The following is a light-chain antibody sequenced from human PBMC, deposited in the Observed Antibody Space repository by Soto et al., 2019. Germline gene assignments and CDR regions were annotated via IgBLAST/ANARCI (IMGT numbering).Light chain of an antibody. CDR3: QQYGSSPHT. CDR2: GAS. J-gene: IGKJ2*01. V-gene: IGKV3-20*01. CDR1: QSVSSSY. Sequence: EIVLTQSPGTLSLSPGERATLSCRASQSVSSSYLDWYQQQPGQAPRLLIYGASSRATGIPDGFSGSGSGKDFTITISRLEPEDFGVYYWQQYGSSPHTFGQGTKLEIK.